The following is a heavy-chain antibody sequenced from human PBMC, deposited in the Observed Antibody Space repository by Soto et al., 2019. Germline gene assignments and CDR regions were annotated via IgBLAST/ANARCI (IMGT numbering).Heavy chain of an antibody. V-gene: IGHV3-74*01. J-gene: IGHJ4*02. CDR1: GVTFSSYG. CDR3: TRDRPGPQHYFDY. Sequence: GGSLRLSCAASGVTFSSYGMHWVRQPPGKGLEWVSRINTDGSGTSYADSVKGRFTISRDNAKNTLYLQMNSLRAEDTAIYYSTRDRPGPQHYFDYWGQGNMVTVS. D-gene: IGHD6-6*01. CDR2: INTDGSGT.